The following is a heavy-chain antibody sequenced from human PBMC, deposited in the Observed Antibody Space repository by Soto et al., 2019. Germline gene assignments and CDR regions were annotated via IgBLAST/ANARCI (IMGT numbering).Heavy chain of an antibody. CDR3: ARDRRRGSSWYAC. Sequence: GGSLRVSCAASGFTFSSYWMHWVRQAPGKGLVWVSRINSDGSSTSYADSVKGRSTISRDNAKNTLYLQMNSLRAEDTAVYYCARDRRRGSSWYACWGQGTLVTVSS. CDR2: INSDGSST. CDR1: GFTFSSYW. V-gene: IGHV3-74*01. D-gene: IGHD6-13*01. J-gene: IGHJ5*01.